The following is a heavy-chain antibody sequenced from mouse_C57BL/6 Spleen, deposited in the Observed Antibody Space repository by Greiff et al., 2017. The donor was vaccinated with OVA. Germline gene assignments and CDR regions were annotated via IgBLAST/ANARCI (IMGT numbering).Heavy chain of an antibody. CDR1: GYTFTSYW. D-gene: IGHD2-4*01. J-gene: IGHJ3*01. Sequence: VQLQQPGAELVRPGTSVKLSCKASGYTFTSYWMHWVKQRPGQGLEWIGVIDPSDSYTNYNQKFKGKATLTVDTSSSTAYMQLSSLTSEDSAVYYCAREGDYDAYWGQGTLVTVSA. V-gene: IGHV1-59*01. CDR3: AREGDYDAY. CDR2: IDPSDSYT.